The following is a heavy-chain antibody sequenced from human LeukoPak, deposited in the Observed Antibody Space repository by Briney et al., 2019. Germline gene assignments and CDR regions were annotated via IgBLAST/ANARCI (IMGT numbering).Heavy chain of an antibody. Sequence: SGTLSLTCAVSGGSISSSNWWSWVRQTPGKGLEWIGEIYHSGSTNYNPSLKSRVTISVDTSKNQFSLKLSSVTAADTAVYYCARTEFMVPHNAFDIWGQGTMVTVSS. CDR1: GGSISSSNW. CDR3: ARTEFMVPHNAFDI. V-gene: IGHV4-4*02. CDR2: IYHSGST. J-gene: IGHJ3*02. D-gene: IGHD4/OR15-4a*01.